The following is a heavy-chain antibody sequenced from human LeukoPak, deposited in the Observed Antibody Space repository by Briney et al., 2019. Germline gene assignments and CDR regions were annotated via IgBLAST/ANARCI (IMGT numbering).Heavy chain of an antibody. V-gene: IGHV3-23*01. CDR1: GFALSSYA. J-gene: IGHJ4*02. D-gene: IGHD1-1*01. Sequence: GGSLRLSCAATGFALSSYAMSWVRQAPGKGLEWVSAISGSGGSTYYADSVKGRFTISRDTSKNTLYLQMNSLRAEDTAVYYCARGRIRPLDYWGQGTLVTVSS. CDR3: ARGRIRPLDY. CDR2: ISGSGGST.